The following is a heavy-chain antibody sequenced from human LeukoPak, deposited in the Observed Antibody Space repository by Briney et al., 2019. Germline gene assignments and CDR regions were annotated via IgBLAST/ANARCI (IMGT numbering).Heavy chain of an antibody. CDR1: GFTFSIHS. J-gene: IGHJ3*02. Sequence: GGCLRLAWAASGFTFSIHSMHCVRQAAGNGLEWVAVNSYDGSNTYYADSVKGRFTISRDNSKNTLYLQMNSLRAEDTALYYCAKAISSKGAFDIWGQGTMVTVSS. V-gene: IGHV3-30-3*01. D-gene: IGHD3-3*02. CDR2: NSYDGSNT. CDR3: AKAISSKGAFDI.